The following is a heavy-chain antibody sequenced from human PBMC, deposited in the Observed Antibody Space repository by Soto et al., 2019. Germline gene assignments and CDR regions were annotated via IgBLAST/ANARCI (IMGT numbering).Heavy chain of an antibody. J-gene: IGHJ6*02. V-gene: IGHV4-30-4*01. CDR3: ARVGGLVDGTHRPDAMDV. CDR1: GCSISSGDYY. D-gene: IGHD3-10*01. CDR2: IYYSGST. Sequence: PSETLSLTCTVSGCSISSGDYYWSWIRQPPGKGLEWIGCIYYSGSTYYNPSLRSRVTISGDMSKNHFSLKMSSLTAADTAVYYCARVGGLVDGTHRPDAMDVWGQGTTVTVSS.